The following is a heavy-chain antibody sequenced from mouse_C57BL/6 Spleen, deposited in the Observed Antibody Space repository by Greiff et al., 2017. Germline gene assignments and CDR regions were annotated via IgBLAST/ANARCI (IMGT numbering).Heavy chain of an antibody. CDR1: GYTFTSYW. CDR2: INPSNGCT. Sequence: QVQLQQPGTELVKPGASVKLSCKASGYTFTSYWMPWVKQRPGQGLEWIGNINPSNGCTNYNEKFKSKATLTVDKSSSTAYMQLSSLTSEDSAVYYCARGITTVVPYYFDYWGQGTTLTVSS. V-gene: IGHV1-53*01. J-gene: IGHJ2*01. CDR3: ARGITTVVPYYFDY. D-gene: IGHD1-1*01.